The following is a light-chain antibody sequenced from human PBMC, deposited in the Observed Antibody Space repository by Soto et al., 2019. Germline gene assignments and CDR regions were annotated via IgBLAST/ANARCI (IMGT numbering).Light chain of an antibody. CDR2: AAS. V-gene: IGKV1-39*01. Sequence: DIQMTQSPSSLSASVGDRVTITCRASQSISSYLNWYQQKPGKAPTLLIYAASSFQSGVPPRFSGSGSGTDFTLTISSLQPEDFATYYCQQSYSTPPWTFGQGTKVVSK. CDR3: QQSYSTPPWT. CDR1: QSISSY. J-gene: IGKJ1*01.